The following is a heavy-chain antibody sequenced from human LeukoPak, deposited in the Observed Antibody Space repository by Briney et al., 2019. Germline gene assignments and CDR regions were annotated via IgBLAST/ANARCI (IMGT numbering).Heavy chain of an antibody. Sequence: GSLRLSCAASGFTFSNYWMTWVRQAPGKGLEWVANIKQDGSEKYYVDSVKGRFTISRDNAKNSLYLQMNSLRGEDTAVYYCAMKAVPRPRLYDAFDFWGQGTVVTVSS. D-gene: IGHD2-2*02. J-gene: IGHJ3*01. CDR1: GFTFSNYW. CDR3: AMKAVPRPRLYDAFDF. CDR2: IKQDGSEK. V-gene: IGHV3-7*01.